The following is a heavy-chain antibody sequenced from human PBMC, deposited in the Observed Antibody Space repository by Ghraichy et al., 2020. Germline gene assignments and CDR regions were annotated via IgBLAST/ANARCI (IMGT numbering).Heavy chain of an antibody. V-gene: IGHV3-23*01. D-gene: IGHD4-23*01. CDR1: SFTFNNYA. Sequence: RGSLRLSCATSSFTFNNYAMTWVRQAPGKGLAWVSGISGSGGSTYYADSVKGRFTISRANSKNMLYLQMNSLRAEDTAIYYCAKSQYGGNFLFDYWGQGTLVTVAS. J-gene: IGHJ4*02. CDR2: ISGSGGST. CDR3: AKSQYGGNFLFDY.